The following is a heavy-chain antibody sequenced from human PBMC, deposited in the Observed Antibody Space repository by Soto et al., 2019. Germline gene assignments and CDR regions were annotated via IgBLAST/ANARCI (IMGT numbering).Heavy chain of an antibody. CDR2: ISGSGGST. Sequence: PGGSLRLSCAASGFTFSSYAMSWVRQAPGKGLEWVSAISGSGGSTYYADSVKGRFTISRDNSKNTLYLQMNSLRAEDTAVYYCAKDVVAGTDFGYYFDYWGQGTLVTVSS. D-gene: IGHD6-19*01. V-gene: IGHV3-23*01. CDR3: AKDVVAGTDFGYYFDY. J-gene: IGHJ4*02. CDR1: GFTFSSYA.